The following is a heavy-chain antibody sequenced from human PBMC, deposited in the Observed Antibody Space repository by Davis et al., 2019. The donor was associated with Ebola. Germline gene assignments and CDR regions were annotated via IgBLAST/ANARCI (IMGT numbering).Heavy chain of an antibody. D-gene: IGHD2-15*01. V-gene: IGHV4-59*12. J-gene: IGHJ6*02. CDR3: ARDLGISALYGMDV. CDR2: VHYSGST. CDR1: GASISSSY. Sequence: MPSETLSLTCTVSGASISSSYWSWIRQPPGKGLDWIGYVHYSGSTNYNPSLKSRVTISVDTSKNQFSLKLSSVTAADTAVYYCARDLGISALYGMDVWGQGTTVTVSS.